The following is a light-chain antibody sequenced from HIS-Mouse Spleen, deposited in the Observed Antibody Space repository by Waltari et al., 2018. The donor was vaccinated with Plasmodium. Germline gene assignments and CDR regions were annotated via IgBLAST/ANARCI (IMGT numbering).Light chain of an antibody. CDR1: KLGDKY. CDR2: QDS. CDR3: QAWDSSTVV. Sequence: SYELTQPPSVSVSTGQTASLTCSGDKLGDKYACWYQQKPGQSPVLVIYQDSKRPSGIPERFSGSNSGNTATLTISGTQAMDEADYYCQAWDSSTVVFGGGTKLTVL. V-gene: IGLV3-1*01. J-gene: IGLJ2*01.